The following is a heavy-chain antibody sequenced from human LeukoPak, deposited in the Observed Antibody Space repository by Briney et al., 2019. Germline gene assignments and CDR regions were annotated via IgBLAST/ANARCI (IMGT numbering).Heavy chain of an antibody. D-gene: IGHD2-2*01. CDR3: ARGSFQGYCSSTSCYLIDY. CDR2: IIPIFGTA. J-gene: IGHJ4*02. Sequence: SVKVSCKASGGTFSSYAISWVRQAPGQGLEWMGGIIPIFGTANYAQKFQGRVTITADKSTSTAYMELSSLRFEDTAVYYCARGSFQGYCSSTSCYLIDYWGQGTLVTVSS. V-gene: IGHV1-69*06. CDR1: GGTFSSYA.